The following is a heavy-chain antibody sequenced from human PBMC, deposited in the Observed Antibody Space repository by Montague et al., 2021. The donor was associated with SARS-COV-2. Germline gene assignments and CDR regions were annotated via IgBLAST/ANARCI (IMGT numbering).Heavy chain of an antibody. Sequence: SDTLSLTCSVSGGSISSTSFFWAWIRQPPGKGLEWVGGMYSSGTTYYNPSLKSRVTISGDTSRNQLSVRLSSVTAADTAVYYCARSTSGWFIYWGQGTLVTVSS. CDR3: ARSTSGWFIY. D-gene: IGHD6-19*01. CDR1: GGSISSTSFF. V-gene: IGHV4-39*01. J-gene: IGHJ4*02. CDR2: MYSSGTT.